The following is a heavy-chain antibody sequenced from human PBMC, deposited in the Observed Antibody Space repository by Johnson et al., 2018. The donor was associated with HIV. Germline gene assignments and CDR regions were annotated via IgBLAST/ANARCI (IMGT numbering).Heavy chain of an antibody. CDR2: ISHDGSNE. Sequence: QVQLVESGGGVVQPGRSLRLSCAASGFTFSDYGLHWVRQAPGEGLEWVAAISHDGSNEYYDDYVKGRFTISRDNAKNSLYLQMNSLRAEDTAVYYCARELRGGHTDAFDIWGQGTMVTVSS. V-gene: IGHV3-30*03. CDR1: GFTFSDYG. D-gene: IGHD5-18*01. J-gene: IGHJ3*02. CDR3: ARELRGGHTDAFDI.